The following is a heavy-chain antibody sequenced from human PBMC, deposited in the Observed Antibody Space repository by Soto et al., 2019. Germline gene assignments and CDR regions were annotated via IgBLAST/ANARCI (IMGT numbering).Heavy chain of an antibody. D-gene: IGHD6-13*01. CDR2: ISYDGSNK. J-gene: IGHJ5*02. CDR3: AKKGSSWSHWFDP. CDR1: GFTFSSYG. Sequence: GGSLRLSCAASGFTFSSYGMHWVRQAPGKGLEWVAVISYDGSNKYYADSVKGRFTISRDNSKNTLYLQMNSLRAEDTAVYYCAKKGSSWSHWFDPWGQGTLVTVS. V-gene: IGHV3-30*18.